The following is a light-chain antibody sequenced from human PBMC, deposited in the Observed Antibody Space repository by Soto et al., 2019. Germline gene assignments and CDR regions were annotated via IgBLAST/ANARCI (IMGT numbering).Light chain of an antibody. CDR2: KAS. CDR1: HSIGIW. J-gene: IGKJ1*01. Sequence: IQMTQSPSTLSASVGDRVAITCRASHSIGIWLAWYQQKPGKAPRFLIYKASSLESGVPSRFSGSRYGTDISVNISSLQIADFPTDYYHEYNDYSWTCGQGTKVEIK. V-gene: IGKV1-5*03. CDR3: HEYNDYSWT.